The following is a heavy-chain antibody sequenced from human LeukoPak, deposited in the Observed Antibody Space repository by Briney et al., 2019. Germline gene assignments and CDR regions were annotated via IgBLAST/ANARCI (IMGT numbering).Heavy chain of an antibody. D-gene: IGHD5-24*01. CDR3: TRNGYYWFDY. V-gene: IGHV1-46*03. Sequence: GASVKVSCKASGYTFTSYYMHWVRQAPGQGLEWMGMINPSGGSTTYAQKFQGRVTMTRDTSTSTVYMELSSLRSEDTAVYYCTRNGYYWFDYWGQGTLVTVSS. CDR1: GYTFTSYY. CDR2: INPSGGST. J-gene: IGHJ4*02.